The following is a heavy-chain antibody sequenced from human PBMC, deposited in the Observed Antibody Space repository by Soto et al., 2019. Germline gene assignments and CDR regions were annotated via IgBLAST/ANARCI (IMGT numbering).Heavy chain of an antibody. V-gene: IGHV1-2*02. CDR3: AKDLTRQLAYWLDP. Sequence: ASVKVSCQASGFSFNGYYIHWLRQAPGQGLEWMGWINAHSGGTEYAQKFKGRVTLTRDTSIATAYLTLTSLTSDDTALYYCAKDLTRQLAYWLDPWGQGTQVTVSS. CDR2: INAHSGGT. D-gene: IGHD6-6*01. CDR1: GFSFNGYY. J-gene: IGHJ5*02.